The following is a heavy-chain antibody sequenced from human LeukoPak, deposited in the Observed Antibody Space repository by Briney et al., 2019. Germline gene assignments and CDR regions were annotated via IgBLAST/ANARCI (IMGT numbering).Heavy chain of an antibody. CDR2: ISSNGGST. CDR1: GFTFSSYA. CDR3: ARVGVVPAAIPDGFDI. V-gene: IGHV3-64*04. D-gene: IGHD2-2*01. Sequence: GGSLRLSCSASGFTFSSYAMHWVRQAPGKGLEYVSAISSNGGSTYYADSVKGRFTTSRDNSKNTLYLQMNSLTAEDTAVYYCARVGVVPAAIPDGFDIWGQGTMVTVSS. J-gene: IGHJ3*02.